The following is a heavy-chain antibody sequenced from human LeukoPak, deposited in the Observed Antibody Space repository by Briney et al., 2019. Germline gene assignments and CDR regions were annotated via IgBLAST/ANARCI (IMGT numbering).Heavy chain of an antibody. CDR3: ARGPRGIAAAGTSLGGAGMDV. CDR2: INHSGST. J-gene: IGHJ6*02. D-gene: IGHD6-13*01. CDR1: GGSFSGYY. Sequence: PSETLSLTCAVYGGSFSGYYWSWIRQPPGKGLEWIGEINHSGSTNYNPSLKSRVTISVDTSKNQFSLKLSSVTAADTAVYYCARGPRGIAAAGTSLGGAGMDVWGQGTTVTVSS. V-gene: IGHV4-34*01.